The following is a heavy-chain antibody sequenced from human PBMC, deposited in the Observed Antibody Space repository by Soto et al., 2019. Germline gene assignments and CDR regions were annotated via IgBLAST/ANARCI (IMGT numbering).Heavy chain of an antibody. CDR2: IYYSGST. CDR1: GGSISSGGYY. V-gene: IGHV4-31*03. J-gene: IGHJ4*02. Sequence: PSETLSLTCTVSGGSISSGGYYWSWIRQHPGKGLEWIGYIYYSGSTYYNPSLKSRVTISVDTSKNQFSLKLSSVTAADTAVYYCARGYCSGGSCYSVYWGQGTLVTVSS. D-gene: IGHD2-15*01. CDR3: ARGYCSGGSCYSVY.